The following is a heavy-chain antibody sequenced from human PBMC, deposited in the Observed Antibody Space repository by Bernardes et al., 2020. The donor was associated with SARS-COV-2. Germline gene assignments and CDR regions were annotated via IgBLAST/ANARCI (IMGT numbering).Heavy chain of an antibody. J-gene: IGHJ6*02. D-gene: IGHD3-10*01. CDR2: MSASGSS. V-gene: IGHV4-4*07. CDR1: GGSISTYY. CDR3: ARGGGNSGGGMGV. Sequence: SETLSLTCSVSGGSISTYYWSWIRQPAGKGLEWIGRMSASGSSNHNPSLRSRITMSVDTPQNQISLELSAVTAAGTAVYYCARGGGNSGGGMGVWGQGTTVTVS.